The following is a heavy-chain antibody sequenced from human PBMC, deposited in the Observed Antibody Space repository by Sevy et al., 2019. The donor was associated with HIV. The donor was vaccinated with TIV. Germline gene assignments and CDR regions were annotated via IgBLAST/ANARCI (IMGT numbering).Heavy chain of an antibody. D-gene: IGHD2-21*01. CDR3: ARGTVLVPGVRFSYYYMDV. Sequence: SETLSLTCAVYGGSFNDDCWSLIRQAPGRGLEWIGDINHSGRTNYNSSLKSRVTISVDTSKNQFSLELRPVTAADTAVYYCARGTVLVPGVRFSYYYMDVWGKGTTVTVSS. CDR1: GGSFNDDC. J-gene: IGHJ6*03. V-gene: IGHV4-34*01. CDR2: INHSGRT.